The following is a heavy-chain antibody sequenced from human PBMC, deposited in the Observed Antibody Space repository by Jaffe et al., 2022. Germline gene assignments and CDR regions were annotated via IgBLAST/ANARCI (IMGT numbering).Heavy chain of an antibody. J-gene: IGHJ6*03. CDR2: IRYDGSNK. D-gene: IGHD3-10*01. CDR1: GFTFSSYG. CDR3: AKDSLWFGELLYYYYYMDV. V-gene: IGHV3-30*02. Sequence: QVQLVESGGGVVQPGGSLRLSCAASGFTFSSYGMHWVRQAPGKGLEWVAFIRYDGSNKYYADSVKGRFTISRDNSKNTLYLQMNSLRAEDTAVYYCAKDSLWFGELLYYYYYMDVWGKGTTVTVSS.